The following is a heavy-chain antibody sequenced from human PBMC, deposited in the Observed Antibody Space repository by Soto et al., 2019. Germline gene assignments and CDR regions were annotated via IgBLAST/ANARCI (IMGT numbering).Heavy chain of an antibody. Sequence: EVQLVESGGGLVQPGGSLRLSCAASGFTFSSYWMHGVRQAPCKGLVWVSRINSDGSSTSYADSVKGRFTISRDNAKNTPYLQMNSLRAEDTAVYYCVRTSLVVAAATREDYWGQGTLVTVSS. CDR2: INSDGSST. V-gene: IGHV3-74*01. D-gene: IGHD2-15*01. CDR1: GFTFSSYW. J-gene: IGHJ4*02. CDR3: VRTSLVVAAATREDY.